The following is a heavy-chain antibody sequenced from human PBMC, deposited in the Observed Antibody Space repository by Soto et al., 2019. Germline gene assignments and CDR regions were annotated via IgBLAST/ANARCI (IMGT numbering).Heavy chain of an antibody. CDR1: GFMFSDYY. Sequence: QVQLVESGGHLVKPGGSLRLSCAASGFMFSDYYMSWVRQAPGKGLEWVSYISGGSITIKYADSVRGRFTISRDNAKNSVFLVMNSLRDDDTAVYDCARIRTSSGYKMENWGQGTLVTVSS. D-gene: IGHD3-22*01. CDR2: ISGGSITI. CDR3: ARIRTSSGYKMEN. V-gene: IGHV3-11*01. J-gene: IGHJ4*02.